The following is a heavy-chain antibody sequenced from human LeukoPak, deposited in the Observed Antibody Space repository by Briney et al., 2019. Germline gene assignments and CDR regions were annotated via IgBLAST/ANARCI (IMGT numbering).Heavy chain of an antibody. Sequence: ASVKVSCKASGYTFTSYGISWVRQAPGQGLEWMGWISAYNGNTNYAQKLQGRVTMTTDTSTSTAYMELRSLRSDDTAVYYCARGDLEWEPDPNWFXPWGQGTLVTVSS. V-gene: IGHV1-18*01. CDR2: ISAYNGNT. CDR3: ARGDLEWEPDPNWFXP. D-gene: IGHD1-26*01. J-gene: IGHJ5*02. CDR1: GYTFTSYG.